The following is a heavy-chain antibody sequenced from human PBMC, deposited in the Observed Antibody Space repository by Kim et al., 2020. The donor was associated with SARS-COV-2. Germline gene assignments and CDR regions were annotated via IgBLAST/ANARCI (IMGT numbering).Heavy chain of an antibody. CDR3: TREGIGGIAFDL. CDR2: R. Sequence: RYYADSVEGRFTVSRDDAKQSLFLQMNSLTEEDTGVYFCTREGIGGIAFDLWGQGTTVTVSS. D-gene: IGHD3-10*01. V-gene: IGHV3-11*04. J-gene: IGHJ3*01.